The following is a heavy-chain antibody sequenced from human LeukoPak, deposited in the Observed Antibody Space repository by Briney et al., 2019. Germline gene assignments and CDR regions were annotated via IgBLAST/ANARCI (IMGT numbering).Heavy chain of an antibody. J-gene: IGHJ4*02. CDR1: GFSFSNYG. CDR2: IRYAGTHK. V-gene: IGHV3-30*02. CDR3: ARDRADPDYGDYVFAY. D-gene: IGHD4-17*01. Sequence: GGPLRLSCAASGFSFSNYGMYWVRQSPGKGLEWVASIRYAGTHKYYADSVKGRFTISRDNSKNTLYLQMINLRSEDTAVYYCARDRADPDYGDYVFAYWGQGTLVTVSS.